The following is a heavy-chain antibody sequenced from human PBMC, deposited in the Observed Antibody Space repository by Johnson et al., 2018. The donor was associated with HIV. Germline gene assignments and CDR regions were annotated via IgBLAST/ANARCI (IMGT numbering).Heavy chain of an antibody. CDR1: GFTFSSYW. D-gene: IGHD5-18*01. V-gene: IGHV3-7*01. CDR2: IKQDGSEK. Sequence: VQLVESGGGVVQPGGSLRLSCAASGFTFSSYWMSWVRQAPGKGLEWVANIKQDGSEKYYVDSVKGRFTISRDNAKNSLYLQMNSLRAEDTAVYYCARGLIMQLWLQAAFDIWGQGTMVTVSS. CDR3: ARGLIMQLWLQAAFDI. J-gene: IGHJ3*02.